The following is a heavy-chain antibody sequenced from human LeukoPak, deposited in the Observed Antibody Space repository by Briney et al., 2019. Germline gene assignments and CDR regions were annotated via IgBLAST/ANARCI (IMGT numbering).Heavy chain of an antibody. V-gene: IGHV3-21*01. CDR1: GFTFSSYS. D-gene: IGHD3-3*01. J-gene: IGHJ3*02. CDR3: ARFSVGYDFWSGFGGGYSDAFDI. CDR2: ISSSSSYI. Sequence: GGSLRLSCAASGFTFSSYSMNWVRQAPGKGLEWVSSISSSSSYIYYADSVKGRFTISRDNAKNSLYLQMNSLRAEDTAVYYCARFSVGYDFWSGFGGGYSDAFDIWGQGTMVTVSS.